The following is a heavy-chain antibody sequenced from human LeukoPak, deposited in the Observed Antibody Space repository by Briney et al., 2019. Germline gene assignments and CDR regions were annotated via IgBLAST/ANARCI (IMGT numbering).Heavy chain of an antibody. D-gene: IGHD3-3*01. CDR3: ARAGYEIFGVVIIGEFDY. CDR2: ISAYNGNT. Sequence: GASVKVSCKASGYTFTSYGISWVRQAPGQGLEWMGWISAYNGNTNYAQKLQGRVTMTTDTSTSTAYMELRSLRSDDTAVYYCARAGYEIFGVVIIGEFDYWGQGTLVTVSS. V-gene: IGHV1-18*01. J-gene: IGHJ4*02. CDR1: GYTFTSYG.